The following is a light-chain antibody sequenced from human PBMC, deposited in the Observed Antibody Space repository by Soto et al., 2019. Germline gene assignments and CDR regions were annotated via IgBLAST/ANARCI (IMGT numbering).Light chain of an antibody. CDR3: QQSYSTPLT. V-gene: IGKV1-39*01. CDR1: QSISSY. Sequence: DIQMTQSPSSLSASVGDRVTITCRASQSISSYLNWYQQKPGKAPQLLIYAASSLQSGVRSRFSGSASGTDFTLTISSLQPEDFATYYCQQSYSTPLTFGGGTKVEIK. J-gene: IGKJ4*01. CDR2: AAS.